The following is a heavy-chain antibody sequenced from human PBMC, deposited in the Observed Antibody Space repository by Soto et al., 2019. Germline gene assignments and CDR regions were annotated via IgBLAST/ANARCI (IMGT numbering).Heavy chain of an antibody. CDR3: ARHLSENFYFDY. D-gene: IGHD1-7*01. V-gene: IGHV4-59*08. CDR2: IYYSGST. J-gene: IGHJ4*02. Sequence: PSETLSLTCTVSGGSISSYYWSWIRQPPGKGLEWTGYIYYSGSTNYNPSLKSRVTISVDTSKNQFSLKLSSVTAADTAVYYCARHLSENFYFDYWGQGTLVTVSS. CDR1: GGSISSYY.